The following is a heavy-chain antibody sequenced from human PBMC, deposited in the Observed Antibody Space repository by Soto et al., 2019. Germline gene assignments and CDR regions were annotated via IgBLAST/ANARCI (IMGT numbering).Heavy chain of an antibody. J-gene: IGHJ6*02. CDR1: GGSISSSNW. Sequence: QVQLQESGPGLVKPSGTLSLTCAVSGGSISSSNWWSWVRQPPGKGLEWIGEIYHSGSTNYNPSPKSRLTISVDKSKNPFSLRLTSVTAADTAVYYCARVSGSYYYGMDVWGQGTTVTVSS. CDR2: IYHSGST. D-gene: IGHD1-26*01. V-gene: IGHV4-4*02. CDR3: ARVSGSYYYGMDV.